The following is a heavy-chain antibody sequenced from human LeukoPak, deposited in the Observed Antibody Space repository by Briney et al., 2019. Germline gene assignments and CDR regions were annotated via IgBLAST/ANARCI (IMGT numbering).Heavy chain of an antibody. V-gene: IGHV3-30-3*01. J-gene: IGHJ6*02. D-gene: IGHD3-22*01. CDR3: ARRAIVVVNLGMDV. CDR1: GFTFSSYA. Sequence: GGSLRLSCAASGFTFSSYAMHWVRQAPGKGLEWVAVISYDGSNKYYADSVKGRFTISRDNSKNTLYLQMNSLRAEDTAVYYCARRAIVVVNLGMDVWGQGTTVTVSS. CDR2: ISYDGSNK.